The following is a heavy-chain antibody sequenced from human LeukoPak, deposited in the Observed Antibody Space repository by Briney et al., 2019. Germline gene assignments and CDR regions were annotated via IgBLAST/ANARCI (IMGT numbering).Heavy chain of an antibody. J-gene: IGHJ3*02. CDR3: ASTIWSDAFDI. D-gene: IGHD3-3*01. Sequence: GGSLRLSCAASGFTFSSYSMNWVRQAPGKGLEWVSSISSSSSYIYYADSVKGRFTISRDNAKNSLYLQMNSLRAEDTALYYCASTIWSDAFDIWGQGTMVTVSS. V-gene: IGHV3-21*04. CDR2: ISSSSSYI. CDR1: GFTFSSYS.